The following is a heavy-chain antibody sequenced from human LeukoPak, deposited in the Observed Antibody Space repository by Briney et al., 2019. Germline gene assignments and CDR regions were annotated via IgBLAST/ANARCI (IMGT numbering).Heavy chain of an antibody. J-gene: IGHJ5*02. D-gene: IGHD2-21*02. CDR2: ISAYNGNT. CDR1: GYTFTSYG. CDR3: ARDWGGCGGDCGQGGKNWFDP. Sequence: GASVKVSCKASGYTFTSYGISWVRQAPGQGLEWMGWISAYNGNTNYAQKLQGRVTMTTDTSTSTAYMELRSLRSDDTAVYYCARDWGGCGGDCGQGGKNWFDPWGQGTLVTVSS. V-gene: IGHV1-18*01.